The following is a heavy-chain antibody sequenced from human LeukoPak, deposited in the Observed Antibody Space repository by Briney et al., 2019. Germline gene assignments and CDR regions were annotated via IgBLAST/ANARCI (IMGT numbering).Heavy chain of an antibody. V-gene: IGHV4-4*07. CDR3: ARSANFSYMGV. J-gene: IGHJ6*03. CDR1: GGSVNSYY. CDR2: IYNSGST. Sequence: SETLSLTCTVSGGSVNSYYWSWIRQPAGKGLEWIGRIYNSGSTNYNPSLKSRVTMSVDSSKNQFSLKLSSVTAADTAVYYCARSANFSYMGVWGKGTTVTVSS.